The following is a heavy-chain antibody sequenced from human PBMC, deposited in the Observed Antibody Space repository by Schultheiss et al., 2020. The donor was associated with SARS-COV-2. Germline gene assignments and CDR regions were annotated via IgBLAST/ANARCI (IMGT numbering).Heavy chain of an antibody. CDR2: IWYDGSNK. CDR3: ATGEDGLLDY. D-gene: IGHD2-15*01. J-gene: IGHJ4*02. Sequence: GGSLRLSCAASGFTFSSYGMQWVRQAPGKGLEWVAVIWYDGSNKYYADSVKGRFTISRDNSKNTLYLQMNSLRAEDTAVYYCATGEDGLLDYWGQGTLVTVSS. CDR1: GFTFSSYG. V-gene: IGHV3-33*01.